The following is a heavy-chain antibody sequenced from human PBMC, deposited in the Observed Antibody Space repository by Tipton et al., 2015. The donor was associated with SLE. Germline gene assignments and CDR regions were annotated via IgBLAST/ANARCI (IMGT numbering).Heavy chain of an antibody. CDR1: GYNFPDYW. D-gene: IGHD2-2*01. CDR2: IYFGDSDT. CDR3: ARGSTNLDY. V-gene: IGHV5-51*03. J-gene: IGHJ4*02. Sequence: QLVQSGAEVKKPGESLRISCKGSGYNFPDYWIGWVRQMPGKGLEWMGIIYFGDSDTRYSPSFQGQVTITVDKSISTVYLQWSRLKASYTAMYYCARGSTNLDYWGQGPLVTVSS.